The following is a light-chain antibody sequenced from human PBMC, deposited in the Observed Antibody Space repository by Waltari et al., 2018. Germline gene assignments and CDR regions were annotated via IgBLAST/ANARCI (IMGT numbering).Light chain of an antibody. J-gene: IGKJ1*01. CDR3: QMYVRLPVT. CDR2: DTS. CDR1: QSVGRA. V-gene: IGKV3-20*01. Sequence: EIVFTQSPGTLALSPGERATLSCRASQSVGRALAWYQQKPGQAPRLLIYDTSTRATGISDKFSGSGSGTDFSLTISRVEPEDFAVYFCQMYVRLPVTFGQGTKVEVK.